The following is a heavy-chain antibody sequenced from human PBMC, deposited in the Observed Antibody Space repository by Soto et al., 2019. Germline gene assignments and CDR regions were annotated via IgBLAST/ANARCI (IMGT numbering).Heavy chain of an antibody. Sequence: QVQLVQSGAEVKKPGSSVKVSCKASGGTFSSYAISWVRQAPGQGLEWMGGIIPIFGTANYAQKFQGRFTITADKSTITAYMELSSLRSEDTAVYYCPRAGREYSYGYDYWGQGTLVTVSS. V-gene: IGHV1-69*06. CDR2: IIPIFGTA. J-gene: IGHJ4*02. D-gene: IGHD5-18*01. CDR3: PRAGREYSYGYDY. CDR1: GGTFSSYA.